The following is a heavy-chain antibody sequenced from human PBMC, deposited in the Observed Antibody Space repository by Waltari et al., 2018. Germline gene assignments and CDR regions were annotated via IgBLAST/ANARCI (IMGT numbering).Heavy chain of an antibody. J-gene: IGHJ4*02. CDR1: GFTFSRYG. V-gene: IGHV3-33*01. CDR3: ARSADNSGWYPFDY. Sequence: QVQLVESGGGVVQPGRSLRLSCTASGFTFSRYGMPWVRQAPGKGLEWVAVIWYDERNKYYADSVKGRFTISRDNSKNTLYLQMNNLRAEDTAVYYCARSADNSGWYPFDYWGQGTLATVSS. CDR2: IWYDERNK. D-gene: IGHD6-19*01.